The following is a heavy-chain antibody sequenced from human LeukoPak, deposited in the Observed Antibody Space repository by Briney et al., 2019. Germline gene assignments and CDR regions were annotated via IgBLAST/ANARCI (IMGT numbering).Heavy chain of an antibody. CDR3: ARDRSECSGGSCYSGGFDY. D-gene: IGHD2-15*01. CDR1: GFTVSSNN. Sequence: PGGSLRLSCAAFGFTVSSNNMSWVRQAPGKGLEWVSVIYSGGSTYYADSVKGRFTISRDNSKNTLYLQMNSLRAEDTAVYYCARDRSECSGGSCYSGGFDYWGQGTLVTVSS. CDR2: IYSGGST. V-gene: IGHV3-53*01. J-gene: IGHJ4*02.